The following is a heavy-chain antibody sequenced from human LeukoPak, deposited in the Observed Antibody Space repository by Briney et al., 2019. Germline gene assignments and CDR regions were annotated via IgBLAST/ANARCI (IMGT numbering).Heavy chain of an antibody. CDR1: GGTFSTYA. CDR3: ATGGDYRDAFDM. J-gene: IGHJ3*02. Sequence: SVKVSCKASGGTFSTYAISWVRQAPGQGLGWMGRIIAILSQANYAQKFRGRVSITADESTTTAYLELSRLRSEDTAVYYCATGGDYRDAFDMWGQGTMVTVSS. V-gene: IGHV1-69*11. D-gene: IGHD4-17*01. CDR2: IIAILSQA.